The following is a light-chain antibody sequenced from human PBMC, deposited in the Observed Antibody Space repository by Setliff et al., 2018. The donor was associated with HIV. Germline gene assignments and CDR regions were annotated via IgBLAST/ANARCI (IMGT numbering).Light chain of an antibody. CDR1: NIGSKS. CDR3: QVWDSSSDHYV. CDR2: YDS. V-gene: IGLV3-21*04. Sequence: SYALTQPPSVSVAPGKTARITWGGNNIGSKSVHWHQQKPGQAPVLVIYYDSDRPSGVPERFSGSNSGNTATLTISRVEAGDEADYYCQVWDSSSDHYVFGTGTKVTVL. J-gene: IGLJ1*01.